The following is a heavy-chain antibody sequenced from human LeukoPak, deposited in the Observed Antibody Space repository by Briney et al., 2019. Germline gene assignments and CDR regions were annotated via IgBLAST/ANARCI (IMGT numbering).Heavy chain of an antibody. Sequence: PSGTLSLTCTVSGGSISSYYWSWIRQPPGKGLEWIGYIYYSGSTNYNPSLKSRVTISVDTSKNQFSLKLSSVTAADTAVYYCAGEDSSGWLDYWGQGTLVTVSS. D-gene: IGHD6-19*01. V-gene: IGHV4-59*01. CDR1: GGSISSYY. J-gene: IGHJ4*02. CDR2: IYYSGST. CDR3: AGEDSSGWLDY.